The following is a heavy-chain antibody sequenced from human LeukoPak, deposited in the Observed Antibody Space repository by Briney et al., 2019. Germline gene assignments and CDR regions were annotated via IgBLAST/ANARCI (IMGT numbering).Heavy chain of an antibody. J-gene: IGHJ4*02. CDR1: GGSFSGYY. CDR2: INHSGST. V-gene: IGHV4-34*01. CDR3: ARGITGTNLQYYFDY. Sequence: PSETLSLTCAVYGGSFSGYYWSWIRQPPGKGLVWIGEINHSGSTNYNPSLKSRVTISVDTSKNQFSLNLSSVTAADTAVYYCARGITGTNLQYYFDYWGQGTLVTVSS. D-gene: IGHD1-7*01.